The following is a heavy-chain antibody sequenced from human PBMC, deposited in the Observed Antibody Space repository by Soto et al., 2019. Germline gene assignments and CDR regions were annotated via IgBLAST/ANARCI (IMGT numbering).Heavy chain of an antibody. CDR3: ARSYVTSRPIDF. CDR1: GYSLTGYY. J-gene: IGHJ4*02. CDR2: ANPRDGST. D-gene: IGHD3-10*02. V-gene: IGHV1-46*01. Sequence: ASVKVSCKASGYSLTGYYMHWVRRAPGQGLEWMGIANPRDGSTSYAQRFQGRVTMTSDTSTSTVYMEMSSLRSDDTAMYFCARSYVTSRPIDFWGQGTLVTVSS.